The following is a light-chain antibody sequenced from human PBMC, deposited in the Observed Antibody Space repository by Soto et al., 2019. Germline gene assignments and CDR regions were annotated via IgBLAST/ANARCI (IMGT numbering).Light chain of an antibody. CDR3: QQYNKWPRT. CDR1: QSVSTT. Sequence: ETLMTQSPATLSVSPGERATLSCRASQSVSTTLAWYQQKLGQAPRLLIYGASSRATGIPARFSGGGSGTEFTLTISSLQSEDFAVYYCQQYNKWPRTFGQGTKVDIK. CDR2: GAS. V-gene: IGKV3-15*01. J-gene: IGKJ1*01.